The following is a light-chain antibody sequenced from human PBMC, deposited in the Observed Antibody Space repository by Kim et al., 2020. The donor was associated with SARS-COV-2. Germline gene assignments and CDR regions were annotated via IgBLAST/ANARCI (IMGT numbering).Light chain of an antibody. J-gene: IGLJ1*01. CDR2: YDS. CDR3: QVWDSSSDHLYV. Sequence: PGKTARITCRGSNIGSEGVHWYQQKPGQAPVLVIYYDSDRPSGIPERFSGSNSGNTATLTISRVEAGDEDDCYCQVWDSSSDHLYVFGTGTKVTVL. V-gene: IGLV3-21*04. CDR1: NIGSEG.